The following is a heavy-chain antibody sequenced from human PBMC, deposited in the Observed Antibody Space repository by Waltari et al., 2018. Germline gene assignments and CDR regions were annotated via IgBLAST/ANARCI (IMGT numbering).Heavy chain of an antibody. V-gene: IGHV4-34*01. CDR3: ARGTDHAKCHH. CDR1: GGSFRGYF. D-gene: IGHD2-21*02. CDR2: IHPSGST. J-gene: IGHJ5*02. Sequence: QVQLQQWGAGLLKPSETLSLTCAVYGGSFRGYFWNWIRQPPGKGLGWIGEIHPSGSTTYNPSLESRVTMSVDTSKNQFSLKLRSVTAADTAVYYCARGTDHAKCHHWGQGTLVTVDS.